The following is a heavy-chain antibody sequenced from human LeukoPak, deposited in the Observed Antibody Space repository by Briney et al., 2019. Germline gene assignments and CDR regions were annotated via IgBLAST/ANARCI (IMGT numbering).Heavy chain of an antibody. Sequence: GGSLRLSCAASGVTFTNYEMAWVRQAPGMGLEWVSYISDSGTITYYVDAVKGRFTISRDNARNSVYLQMESLRVEDTALYYCAGGPQYGGSYDDWGQGTLVTVSS. CDR1: GVTFTNYE. V-gene: IGHV3-48*03. D-gene: IGHD1-26*01. CDR2: ISDSGTIT. CDR3: AGGPQYGGSYDD. J-gene: IGHJ4*02.